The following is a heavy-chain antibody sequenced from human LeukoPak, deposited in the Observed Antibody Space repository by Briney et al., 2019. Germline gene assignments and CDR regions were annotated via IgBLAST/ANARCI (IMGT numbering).Heavy chain of an antibody. CDR1: GYTFTDDF. CDR3: ARERFDGFDY. V-gene: IGHV1-2*02. CDR2: INPNSGGT. D-gene: IGHD3-9*01. J-gene: IGHJ4*02. Sequence: GASVKVSCKASGYTFTDDFIHWVRQAPGQGLEWMGWINPNSGGTKYAEKFQGRITTTRDTSITTAYMELSTLRSDDTAVYYCARERFDGFDYWGQGTLVTVSS.